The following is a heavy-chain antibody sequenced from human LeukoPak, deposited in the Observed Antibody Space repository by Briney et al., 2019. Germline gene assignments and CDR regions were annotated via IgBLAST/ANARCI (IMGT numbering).Heavy chain of an antibody. CDR3: AKARSGSYSTDFDY. CDR2: MNPNSGNT. D-gene: IGHD1-26*01. Sequence: ASVKVSCKASGGTFSSYAISWVRQATGQGLEWMGWMNPNSGNTGYAQKFQGRVTMTRSTSVSTAYMELSSLRSEDTAVYYCAKARSGSYSTDFDYWGQGTLVTVSS. V-gene: IGHV1-8*02. J-gene: IGHJ4*02. CDR1: GGTFSSYA.